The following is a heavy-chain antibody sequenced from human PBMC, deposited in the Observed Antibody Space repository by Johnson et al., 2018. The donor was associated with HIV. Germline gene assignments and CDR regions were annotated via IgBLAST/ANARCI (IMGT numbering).Heavy chain of an antibody. CDR2: IKQDGSEK. J-gene: IGHJ3*02. D-gene: IGHD3-22*01. CDR1: GFTFSTYG. V-gene: IGHV3-30*03. CDR3: ARDQSSGPHDAFDI. Sequence: QVQLVESAGGVVQPGRSLRLSCAASGFTFSTYGMHWVRQAPGKGLEWVANIKQDGSEKYYVDSVKGRFSISRDNSKNTLYLQMNSLRAEDTAVYYCARDQSSGPHDAFDIWGQGTMVTVSS.